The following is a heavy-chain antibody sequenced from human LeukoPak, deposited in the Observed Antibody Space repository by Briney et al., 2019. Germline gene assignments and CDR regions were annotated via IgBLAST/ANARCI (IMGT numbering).Heavy chain of an antibody. J-gene: IGHJ4*02. V-gene: IGHV3-30*04. CDR2: ISYDGSNK. CDR3: AKDEVGGHFEY. Sequence: PGGSLRLSCAASGFTFSSYAMHWVRQAPGKGLEWVAVISYDGSNKYYADSVKGRFTISRDNAKNSVHLQMNNLRVEDTAVYYCAKDEVGGHFEYWGQGILVTVSS. CDR1: GFTFSSYA.